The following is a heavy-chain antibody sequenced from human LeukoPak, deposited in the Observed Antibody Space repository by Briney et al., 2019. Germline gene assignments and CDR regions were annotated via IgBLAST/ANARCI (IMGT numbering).Heavy chain of an antibody. J-gene: IGHJ4*02. V-gene: IGHV4-34*01. CDR3: ARHLGMGPDIAARPGYFDY. Sequence: SETLSLTCGGYGGSFSGYYWSWIRQTPGTGLKWIGEINHSKTTNYNPSLKSRVTMSVDTSKDQFSLNLSSVTAADTAVYYCARHLGMGPDIAARPGYFDYWGQGTLVTVSS. CDR1: GGSFSGYY. CDR2: INHSKTT. D-gene: IGHD6-6*01.